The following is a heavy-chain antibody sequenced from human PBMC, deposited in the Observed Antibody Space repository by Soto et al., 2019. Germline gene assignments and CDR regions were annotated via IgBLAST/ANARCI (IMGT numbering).Heavy chain of an antibody. V-gene: IGHV3-21*01. J-gene: IGHJ4*02. Sequence: GGSLRLSCAASGFTFSSYSMNWVRQAPGKGLEWVSSISSSSSYIYYADSVKGRFTISRDNAKNSLYLQMNSLRAEDTAVYYCARVGGYCSGGSCSFDYWGQGTLVTVSS. CDR3: ARVGGYCSGGSCSFDY. CDR2: ISSSSSYI. CDR1: GFTFSSYS. D-gene: IGHD2-15*01.